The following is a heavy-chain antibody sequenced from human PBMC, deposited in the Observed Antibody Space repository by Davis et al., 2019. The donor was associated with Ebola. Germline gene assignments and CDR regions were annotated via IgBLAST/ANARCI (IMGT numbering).Heavy chain of an antibody. CDR2: INWNGGST. J-gene: IGHJ4*02. D-gene: IGHD3-3*01. CDR3: ARDGLRFLEWSSHFDY. Sequence: PGGSLRLSCAASGFTFDDYGMSWVRQAPGKGLEWVSGINWNGGSTGYADSVKGRFTISRDNAKNSLYLQMNSLRAEDTALYYCARDGLRFLEWSSHFDYWGQGTLVTVSS. V-gene: IGHV3-20*04. CDR1: GFTFDDYG.